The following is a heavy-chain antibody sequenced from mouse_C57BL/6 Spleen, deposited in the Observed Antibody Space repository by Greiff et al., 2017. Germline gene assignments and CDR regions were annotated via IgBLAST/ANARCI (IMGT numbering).Heavy chain of an antibody. V-gene: IGHV1-62-2*01. D-gene: IGHD2-1*01. Sequence: VQLQQSGAELVKPGASVKLSCKASGYTFTEYTIHWVKQRSGQGLEWIGWFYPGSGSIKYNEKFKDEATLTADKSSSTVYMELSRLTSEDSAVYFCARHEERGIYYGNPFAYWGQGTLVTVSA. CDR2: FYPGSGSI. J-gene: IGHJ3*01. CDR1: GYTFTEYT. CDR3: ARHEERGIYYGNPFAY.